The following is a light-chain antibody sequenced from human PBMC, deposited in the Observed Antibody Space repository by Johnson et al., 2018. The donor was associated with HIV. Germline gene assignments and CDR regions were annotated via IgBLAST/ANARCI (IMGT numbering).Light chain of an antibody. CDR2: DNN. Sequence: QSVLTQPPSVSAAPGQKVTISCSGSSSNIGNNYVSWYQQVPGAAPKLLIYDNNKRPSGIPDRFSGSKSGTSATLGITGLQTGDEADYYCGTWDSSLGAGQVFGTGTKVTVL. V-gene: IGLV1-51*01. CDR1: SSNIGNNY. CDR3: GTWDSSLGAGQV. J-gene: IGLJ1*01.